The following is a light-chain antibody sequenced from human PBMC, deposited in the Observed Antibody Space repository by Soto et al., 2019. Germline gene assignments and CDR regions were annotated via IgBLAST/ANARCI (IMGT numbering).Light chain of an antibody. J-gene: IGKJ1*01. Sequence: IQMTQSPSSLSASVGDRVTITCRASHNIERWMAWYQQTPGRAPSLLIFDASTSHSGVPSRFSGSGSGTDFTLTISSLQPDDFATYYCQQFAISRTFGQGTKVDI. CDR2: DAS. CDR3: QQFAISRT. CDR1: HNIERW. V-gene: IGKV1-5*01.